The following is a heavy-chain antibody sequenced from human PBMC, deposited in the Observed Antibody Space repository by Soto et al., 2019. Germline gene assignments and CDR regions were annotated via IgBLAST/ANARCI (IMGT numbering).Heavy chain of an antibody. V-gene: IGHV3-23*01. Sequence: GALRLSCAASVFTLTSYAMNWVRQAPGKWLEWFSAISVSGCSTXXADSVKGRXTISRYDSKNTXYLQMXSLRAEDTAVYYCATNHYGLDVWRQGTTVTXSS. J-gene: IGHJ6*02. CDR1: VFTLTSYA. CDR2: ISVSGCST. CDR3: ATNHYGLDV.